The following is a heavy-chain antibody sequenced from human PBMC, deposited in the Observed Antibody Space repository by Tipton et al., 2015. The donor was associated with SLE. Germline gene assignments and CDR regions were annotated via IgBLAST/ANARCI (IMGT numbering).Heavy chain of an antibody. D-gene: IGHD3-3*01. J-gene: IGHJ6*03. V-gene: IGHV1-18*01. Sequence: QVQLVQSGAEMGQPGASVKVSCKASGYTFTDYSISWVRQAPGQGLEWMGWVSPYNGNRDSAQKFQGRVTMTIDTSTDTGYMELRSLRSDDTAIYYCARLRSFYYYMDVWGEGTTVTVSS. CDR1: GYTFTDYS. CDR2: VSPYNGNR. CDR3: ARLRSFYYYMDV.